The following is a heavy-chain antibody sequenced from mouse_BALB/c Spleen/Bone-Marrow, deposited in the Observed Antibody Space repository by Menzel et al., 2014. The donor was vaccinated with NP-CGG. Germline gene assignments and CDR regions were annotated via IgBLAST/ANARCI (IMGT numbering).Heavy chain of an antibody. Sequence: QVQMNESGPELVSSEVSVKISCKAFGYSFTDYAIHWVKQSHSKSLEWIGIISTYSANTNYNQMFKGKATMTVDKSSSTAYMELASLTFEDSAIYFCARDISGYVRSMDYWGQVTSVPAPS. CDR3: ARDISGYVRSMDY. V-gene: IGHV1-67*01. J-gene: IGHJ4*01. D-gene: IGHD3-2*01. CDR2: ISTYSANT. CDR1: GYSFTDYA.